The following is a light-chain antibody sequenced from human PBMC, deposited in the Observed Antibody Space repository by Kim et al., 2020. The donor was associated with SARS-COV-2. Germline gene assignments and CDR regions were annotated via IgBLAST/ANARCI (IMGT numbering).Light chain of an antibody. CDR3: NSYTASSNWV. CDR1: SSDVGGYSY. V-gene: IGLV2-14*04. J-gene: IGLJ3*02. Sequence: GQSITISCTGTSSDVGGYSYVSWYQQHPGKAPKLMIYDVSKRPSGVSSRFSGSKSGNTASLTISGLQAEDEADYYCNSYTASSNWVFGGGTQLTVL. CDR2: DVS.